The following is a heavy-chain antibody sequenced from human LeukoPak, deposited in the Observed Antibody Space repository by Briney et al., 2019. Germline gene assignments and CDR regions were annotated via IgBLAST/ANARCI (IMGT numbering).Heavy chain of an antibody. CDR1: GGSFSGYY. V-gene: IGHV4-34*01. CDR3: ARGSIVVVPAAVHYYFDY. J-gene: IGHJ4*02. CDR2: INHSGST. D-gene: IGHD2-2*01. Sequence: PSETLSLTCAVYGGSFSGYYWSWIRQPPGKGLEWIGEINHSGSTNYNPSLKGRVTISVDTSKNQFSLKLSSVTAADTAVYYCARGSIVVVPAAVHYYFDYWGQGTLVTVSS.